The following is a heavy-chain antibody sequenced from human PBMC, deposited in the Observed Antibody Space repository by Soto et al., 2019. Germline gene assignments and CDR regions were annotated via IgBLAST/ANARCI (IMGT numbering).Heavy chain of an antibody. Sequence: GGSLRLSCAASGFTVSSNYMSWVRQAPGKGLEWVSVIYSGGSTYYADSVKGRFTISRDNSKNTLYLQMNSLRAEDTAVYYCAREDSPMVLWFGELPPNTPSYYYYMDVWGKGTTVTVSS. D-gene: IGHD3-10*01. V-gene: IGHV3-66*01. CDR1: GFTVSSNY. CDR3: AREDSPMVLWFGELPPNTPSYYYYMDV. J-gene: IGHJ6*03. CDR2: IYSGGST.